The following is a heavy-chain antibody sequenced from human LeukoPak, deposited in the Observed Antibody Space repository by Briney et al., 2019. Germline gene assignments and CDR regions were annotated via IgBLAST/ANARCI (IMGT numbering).Heavy chain of an antibody. D-gene: IGHD5-18*01. J-gene: IGHJ4*02. Sequence: GGSLRLSCEASGFTFSTYAIHWVRQAPGKGLEWVSLISNDGDNQYYTDSVKGRFTISRDNSKNTLYLQMSSLRAEDSAVYYCVRDETRRGYSYGTSPFEYWGQGTLVTVSS. CDR1: GFTFSTYA. CDR3: VRDETRRGYSYGTSPFEY. V-gene: IGHV3-30*04. CDR2: ISNDGDNQ.